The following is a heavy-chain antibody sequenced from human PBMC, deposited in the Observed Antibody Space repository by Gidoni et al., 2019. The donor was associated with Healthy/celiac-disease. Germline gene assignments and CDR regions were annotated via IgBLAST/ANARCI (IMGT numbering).Heavy chain of an antibody. J-gene: IGHJ6*03. Sequence: QVQLQESGPGLLKPSQTLSLTCTVSGGSISSGLSYWSWIRQPAGKGLEWIGRIYTSGSTNYNPSHKSRVTMSVDTSKNQFSLKLSSVTAADTAVYYCARDESDFWSGYPGHYYMDVWGKGTTVTVSS. CDR1: GGSISSGLSY. CDR3: ARDESDFWSGYPGHYYMDV. D-gene: IGHD3-3*01. CDR2: IYTSGST. V-gene: IGHV4-61*02.